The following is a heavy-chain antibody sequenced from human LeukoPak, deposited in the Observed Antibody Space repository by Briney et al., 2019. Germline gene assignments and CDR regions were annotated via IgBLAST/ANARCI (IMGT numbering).Heavy chain of an antibody. CDR3: ATYFDYSAAFDA. D-gene: IGHD5-12*01. Sequence: SVKVSCKTSGGTFHIYAINWVRQAPGQGLEWVGGVLPMFGAPASAPKFQGRVTFTTDTSADTVTMELSSLTSDDTAMYYCATYFDYSAAFDAWGQGTMVAVSS. CDR2: VLPMFGAP. V-gene: IGHV1-69*05. J-gene: IGHJ3*01. CDR1: GGTFHIYA.